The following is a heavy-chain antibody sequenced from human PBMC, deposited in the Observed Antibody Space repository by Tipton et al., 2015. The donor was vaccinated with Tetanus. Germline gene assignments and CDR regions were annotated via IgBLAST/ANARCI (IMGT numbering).Heavy chain of an antibody. CDR3: ARDSIYYHESGNYYHNGYFDL. D-gene: IGHD3-22*01. J-gene: IGHJ2*01. CDR1: GFTFSDFH. V-gene: IGHV3-11*01. Sequence: QVQLVQSGGGVVQPGRSLRLSCAASGFTFSDFHMSWIRQAPGKGLEWLSYISSSSSTIYYTDSVKGRFTISRDNAKNSLHLQMNSLRAEDTAVYYCARDSIYYHESGNYYHNGYFDLWGRGALVTVSS. CDR2: ISSSSSTI.